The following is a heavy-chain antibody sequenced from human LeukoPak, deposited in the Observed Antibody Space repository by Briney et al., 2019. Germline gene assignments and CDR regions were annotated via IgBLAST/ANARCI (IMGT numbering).Heavy chain of an antibody. CDR2: IRYDGSNK. CDR3: AKDGWFGEYEYYYYYYMDV. D-gene: IGHD3-10*01. J-gene: IGHJ6*03. V-gene: IGHV3-30*02. Sequence: PGGSLRLSCAASGFTFSSYGMHWVRQAPGKGLEWVAFIRYDGSNKYYADSVKGRFTISRDNSKNTLYLQMNSLRAEDTAVYYCAKDGWFGEYEYYYYYYMDVWGKGTTVTISS. CDR1: GFTFSSYG.